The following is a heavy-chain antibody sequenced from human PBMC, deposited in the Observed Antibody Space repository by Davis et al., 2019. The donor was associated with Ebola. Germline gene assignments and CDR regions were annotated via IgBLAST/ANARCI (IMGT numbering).Heavy chain of an antibody. D-gene: IGHD3-10*01. V-gene: IGHV3-74*01. J-gene: IGHJ4*02. CDR3: AREGKEYYFDY. CDR1: GFTFSSYW. Sequence: HTGGSLRLSCAASGFTFSSYWMHWVRQAPGKGLVWVSRINSDGSSTSYADSVKGRFTISRDNAKNSLYLQMNSLRAEDTAVYYCAREGKEYYFDYWGQGTLVTVSS. CDR2: INSDGSST.